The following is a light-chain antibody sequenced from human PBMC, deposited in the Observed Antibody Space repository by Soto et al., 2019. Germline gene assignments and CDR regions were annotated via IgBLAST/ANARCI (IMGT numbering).Light chain of an antibody. CDR2: WAS. Sequence: DIVMTQSPDSLAVCLGERATINCKSSQRVLYSPNNENYLAWYQQKPGQPPKLLVYWASTRESGVPDRFSGSGSGTHFTLTITSLQAEDVAVYYCQQYYSSPPTFGQGTKVDI. CDR3: QQYYSSPPT. V-gene: IGKV4-1*01. CDR1: QRVLYSPNNENY. J-gene: IGKJ1*01.